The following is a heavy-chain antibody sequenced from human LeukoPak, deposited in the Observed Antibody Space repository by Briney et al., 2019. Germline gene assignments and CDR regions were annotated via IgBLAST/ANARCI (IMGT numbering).Heavy chain of an antibody. V-gene: IGHV4-30-4*01. CDR3: ARGEDILTGYYNVGDAFDI. J-gene: IGHJ3*02. Sequence: SETLSLTCTVSGGSISSGDYYWRWIRQPPGKGLEWIVYIYYSGSTYYNPSLKSRVTISVDTSKNQFSLKLSSVTAADTAVYYCARGEDILTGYYNVGDAFDIWGQGTMVTVSS. CDR2: IYYSGST. D-gene: IGHD3-9*01. CDR1: GGSISSGDYY.